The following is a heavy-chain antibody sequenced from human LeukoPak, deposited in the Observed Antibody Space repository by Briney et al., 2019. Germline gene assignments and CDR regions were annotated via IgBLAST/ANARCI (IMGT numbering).Heavy chain of an antibody. J-gene: IGHJ4*02. D-gene: IGHD5-18*01. CDR1: GFTFSSYG. CDR2: ISNDGSKK. V-gene: IGHV3-30*18. Sequence: GGSLRLSCAASGFTFSSYGMHWVRQAPGKGLNWVAVISNDGSKKYYADSVKGRFTISRDNSKNTLSLQVSSLRTEDTAVYYCAKDRYSYAFEYSDSWGQGTLVTVSS. CDR3: AKDRYSYAFEYSDS.